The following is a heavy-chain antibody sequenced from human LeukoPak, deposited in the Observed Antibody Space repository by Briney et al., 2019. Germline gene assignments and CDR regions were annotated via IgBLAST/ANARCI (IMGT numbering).Heavy chain of an antibody. D-gene: IGHD2-2*01. Sequence: GGSLRLSCAASGFTFSSYAMSWVRQAPGKGLEWVSAISGSGGSTYYADSVKGRFTISRDNSKSTLYLQMNSLRAEDTAVYYCAKRGIVVVPAASYYFDYWGQGTLVTDSS. V-gene: IGHV3-23*01. CDR1: GFTFSSYA. CDR3: AKRGIVVVPAASYYFDY. CDR2: ISGSGGST. J-gene: IGHJ4*02.